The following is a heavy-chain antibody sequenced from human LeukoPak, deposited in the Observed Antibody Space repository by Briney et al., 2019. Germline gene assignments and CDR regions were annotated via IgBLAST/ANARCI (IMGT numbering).Heavy chain of an antibody. Sequence: SETLSLTCTVSGGSVSSGSYYWSWIRQPPGKGLEWIGYIYYSGSINYNPSLKSRVTISVDTSKNQFSLKLSSVTAADTAVYYCARGISSGWSRAVGYWGQGTLVTVSS. D-gene: IGHD6-19*01. CDR3: ARGISSGWSRAVGY. CDR2: IYYSGSI. J-gene: IGHJ4*02. V-gene: IGHV4-61*01. CDR1: GGSVSSGSYY.